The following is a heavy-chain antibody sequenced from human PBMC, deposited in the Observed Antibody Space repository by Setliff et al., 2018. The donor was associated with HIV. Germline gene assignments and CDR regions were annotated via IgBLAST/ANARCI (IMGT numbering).Heavy chain of an antibody. D-gene: IGHD3-3*01. J-gene: IGHJ6*03. Sequence: SETLSLTCTVSGDSISSGNYYWGWIRQSPGKGLEWIGSISYSGSTYYNPSFKSRITMSVDTSTNQFSLNLSSLTAADTAVYYCARDVHWSGPYYYSYYYMDVWGTGTKVTVSS. CDR1: GDSISSGNYY. V-gene: IGHV4-39*02. CDR2: ISYSGST. CDR3: ARDVHWSGPYYYSYYYMDV.